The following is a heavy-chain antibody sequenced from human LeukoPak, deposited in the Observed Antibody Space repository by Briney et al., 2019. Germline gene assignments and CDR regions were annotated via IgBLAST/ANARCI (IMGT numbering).Heavy chain of an antibody. CDR1: GFTFSSYA. Sequence: GGSLRLSCAASGFTFSSYAMSWVRQAPGKGLEWVSAISGSGGSTYYADSVKGRFTISRDNSKNTLYLQMNSLRAEDTAVYYCAKSRQQLVSVPAPGFDYWGQGTLVTVSS. V-gene: IGHV3-23*01. CDR3: AKSRQQLVSVPAPGFDY. CDR2: ISGSGGST. D-gene: IGHD6-13*01. J-gene: IGHJ4*02.